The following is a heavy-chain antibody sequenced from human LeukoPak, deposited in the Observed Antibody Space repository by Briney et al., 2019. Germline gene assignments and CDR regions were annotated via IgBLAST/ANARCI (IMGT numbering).Heavy chain of an antibody. Sequence: GGSLRLSCAASGFTFSSYAMSGVRQAPGKGLEWVSAISGGGGSTYYADSVKGRITISRDNSKNTLYLQMNSLRAEDTAVYYCAKLPLWFGVQWFDPWGQGTLVTVSS. V-gene: IGHV3-23*01. D-gene: IGHD3-10*01. CDR3: AKLPLWFGVQWFDP. CDR2: ISGGGGST. CDR1: GFTFSSYA. J-gene: IGHJ5*02.